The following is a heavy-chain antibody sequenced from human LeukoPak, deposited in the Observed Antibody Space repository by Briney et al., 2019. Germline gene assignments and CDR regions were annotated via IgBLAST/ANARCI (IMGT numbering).Heavy chain of an antibody. Sequence: PGGSLRLSCAASGFTFSSYGIHWVRQAPGKGLEWVAVMSYDGSHTYYADSVKGRFTISRDNSKNTLYLQMNSLRAEDTAVYYCAKEPWGSGGAFDIWGQGTMVTVSS. CDR3: AKEPWGSGGAFDI. J-gene: IGHJ3*02. CDR2: MSYDGSHT. CDR1: GFTFSSYG. D-gene: IGHD7-27*01. V-gene: IGHV3-30*18.